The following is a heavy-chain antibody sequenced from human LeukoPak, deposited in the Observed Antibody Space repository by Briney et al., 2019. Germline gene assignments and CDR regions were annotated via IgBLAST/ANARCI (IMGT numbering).Heavy chain of an antibody. D-gene: IGHD3-10*01. CDR2: IYTSGST. V-gene: IGHV4-61*02. CDR1: SGSISSGSYY. Sequence: SQTLSLTCTVSSGSISSGSYYWSWIRQPAGKGLEWIGRIYTSGSTNYNPSLKSRVTISVDTSKNQFSLKLSSVTAADTAVYYCARDLLWFGDRWFDPWGQGTLVTVSS. J-gene: IGHJ5*02. CDR3: ARDLLWFGDRWFDP.